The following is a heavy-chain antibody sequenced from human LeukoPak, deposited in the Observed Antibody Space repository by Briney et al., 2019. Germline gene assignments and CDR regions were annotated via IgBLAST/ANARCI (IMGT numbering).Heavy chain of an antibody. J-gene: IGHJ4*02. CDR2: INPNSGGT. CDR3: AEDHYDSSGFFDY. Sequence: ASVKVSCKASGNTLTGYYMHWVRQAPEQGLEWMGWINPNSGGTNYAQKFQGRVTMTRDTSISTAYMELSRLRSDDTAVYYCAEDHYDSSGFFDYWGQGTLVTVSS. D-gene: IGHD3-22*01. V-gene: IGHV1-2*02. CDR1: GNTLTGYY.